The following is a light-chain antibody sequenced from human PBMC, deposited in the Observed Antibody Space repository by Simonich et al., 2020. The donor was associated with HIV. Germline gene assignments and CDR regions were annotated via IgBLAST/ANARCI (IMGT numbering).Light chain of an antibody. CDR2: KAS. J-gene: IGKJ1*01. CDR1: QSFSSW. V-gene: IGKV1-5*03. Sequence: DIQMTQSPSTLSASVGDRVTITCRASQSFSSWLAWYQQKPGKAPKLLIYKASSLESGVPSRFSGSGSGTEFTLTNSSLQPDDFATYYCQQYNSYSPWTFGQGTKVEIK. CDR3: QQYNSYSPWT.